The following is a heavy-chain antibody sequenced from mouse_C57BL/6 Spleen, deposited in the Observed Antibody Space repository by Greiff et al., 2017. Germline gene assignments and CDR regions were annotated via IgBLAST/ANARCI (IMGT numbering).Heavy chain of an antibody. V-gene: IGHV14-3*01. Sequence: EVQLQQSVAELVRPGASVKLSCTASGFNIKNTYMHWVKQRPEQGLEWIGRIDPANGNTTYAPTFQGKATITADPSSNTAYLQLSSLTSEDTAIYYCARQDYYGNWYFDVWGTGTTVTVSS. D-gene: IGHD2-1*01. CDR3: ARQDYYGNWYFDV. J-gene: IGHJ1*03. CDR1: GFNIKNTY. CDR2: IDPANGNT.